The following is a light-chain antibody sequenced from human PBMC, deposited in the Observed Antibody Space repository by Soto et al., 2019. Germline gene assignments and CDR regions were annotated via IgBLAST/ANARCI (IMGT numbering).Light chain of an antibody. CDR2: NID. Sequence: QSVLTHPPATSGAPGQRVTISCSGSSSNIGSNTVNWYQQVPGTAPKLLIYNIDQRPSGVPDRFSGSKSGTSASLAISGLQSDDESDYYCAAWDDSLNVLLFGGGTKVTVL. V-gene: IGLV1-44*01. J-gene: IGLJ2*01. CDR3: AAWDDSLNVLL. CDR1: SSNIGSNT.